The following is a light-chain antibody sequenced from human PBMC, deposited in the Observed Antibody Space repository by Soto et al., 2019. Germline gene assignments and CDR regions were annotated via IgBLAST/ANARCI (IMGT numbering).Light chain of an antibody. J-gene: IGKJ1*01. Sequence: DIQMTQSPSTLSASVGDRVTITCRASQSISSWLAWYQQKPGKAPKLLIYDASSLESGVPSRFSGSGPGTEFTLTISSLQPDAFATYYCQQYNSYSPWWTFGQGTKVEIK. CDR2: DAS. V-gene: IGKV1-5*01. CDR3: QQYNSYSPWWT. CDR1: QSISSW.